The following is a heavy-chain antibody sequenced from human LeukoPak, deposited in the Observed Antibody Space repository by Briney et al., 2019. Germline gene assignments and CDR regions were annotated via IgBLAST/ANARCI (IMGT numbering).Heavy chain of an antibody. CDR2: ISSSSSTI. J-gene: IGHJ4*02. CDR3: ARDATSGWYDLDY. V-gene: IGHV3-48*04. D-gene: IGHD6-19*01. Sequence: PGGSLRLSCAASGFTFSSYSMNWVRQAPGKGLEWVSYISSSSSTIYYADSVKGRFTISRDNAKNSLYLQMNSLRAEDTAVYYCARDATSGWYDLDYWGQGTLVTVSS. CDR1: GFTFSSYS.